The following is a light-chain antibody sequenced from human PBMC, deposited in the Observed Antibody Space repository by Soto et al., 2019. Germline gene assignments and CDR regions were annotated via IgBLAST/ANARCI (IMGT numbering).Light chain of an antibody. CDR1: QSISSW. J-gene: IGKJ1*01. CDR2: KAS. Sequence: DIQMTQSPSPLSASVGDRVTITCRARQSISSWLAWYQQKPGKAPKLLTYKASRLESGVPSWFSGSGSGTEFTLTISSLQPDDFATYYCQQYNRYWTFGQGTRVEIK. V-gene: IGKV1-5*03. CDR3: QQYNRYWT.